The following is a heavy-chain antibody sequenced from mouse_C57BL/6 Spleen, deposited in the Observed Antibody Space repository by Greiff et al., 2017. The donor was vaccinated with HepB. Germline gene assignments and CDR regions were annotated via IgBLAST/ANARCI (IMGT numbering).Heavy chain of an antibody. V-gene: IGHV3-6*01. D-gene: IGHD2-3*01. CDR2: ISYDGSN. CDR3: ARADGYYEGYFDV. J-gene: IGHJ1*03. Sequence: EVKLQESGPGLVKPSQSLSLTCSVTGYSITSGYYWNWIRQFPGNKLEWMGYISYDGSNNYNPSLKNRISITRDTSKNQFFLKLNSVTTEDTATYYCARADGYYEGYFDVWGTGTTVTVSS. CDR1: GYSITSGYY.